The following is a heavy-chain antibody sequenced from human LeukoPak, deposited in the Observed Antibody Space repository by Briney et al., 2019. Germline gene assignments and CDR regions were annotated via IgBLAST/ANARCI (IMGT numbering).Heavy chain of an antibody. CDR2: IIPILGIA. D-gene: IGHD2-2*01. V-gene: IGHV1-69*04. CDR3: ARTFSSTSCYGGCYYYHGMDV. CDR1: GGTFSSYA. J-gene: IGHJ6*02. Sequence: ASVKVSCKASGGTFSSYAISWVRQAPGQGLEWMGRIIPILGIANYAQKFQGRVTITADKSTSTAYMELSSLRSEDTAVYYCARTFSSTSCYGGCYYYHGMDVWGQGTTVTVSS.